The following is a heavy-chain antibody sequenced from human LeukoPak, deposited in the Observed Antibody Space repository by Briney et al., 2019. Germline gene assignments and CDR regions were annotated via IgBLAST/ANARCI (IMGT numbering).Heavy chain of an antibody. Sequence: GGSLRLSCAASGFTFSSYWMSWVRQAPGKGLEWVANIKQDGSEKYYVDSVKGRFTISRDNAKNSLYLQMNSLRAEDTAVYYCARGIAAAGVARVFDYWGQGTLVTVSS. D-gene: IGHD6-13*01. CDR1: GFTFSSYW. J-gene: IGHJ4*02. CDR3: ARGIAAAGVARVFDY. CDR2: IKQDGSEK. V-gene: IGHV3-7*01.